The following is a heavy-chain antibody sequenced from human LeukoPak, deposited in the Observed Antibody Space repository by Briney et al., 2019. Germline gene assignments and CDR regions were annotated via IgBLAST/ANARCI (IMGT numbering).Heavy chain of an antibody. V-gene: IGHV3-73*01. CDR3: LRLMDGRDF. Sequence: PGGSLKVSCAASGFVFSASAIHWVRQASGRGLEWVGRIRSKTNGYTTAYAASVIGRFTISRDESESTAYLQMNSLKNEDTGVYYCLRLMDGRDFWGQGTLVAVSS. J-gene: IGHJ4*02. CDR1: GFVFSASA. CDR2: IRSKTNGYTT. D-gene: IGHD2-8*01.